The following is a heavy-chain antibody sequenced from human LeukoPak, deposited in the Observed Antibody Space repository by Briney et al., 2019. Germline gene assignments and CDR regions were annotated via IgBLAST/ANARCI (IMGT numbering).Heavy chain of an antibody. Sequence: GRSLRLSCAASGFTFDEYGMSWVRQAPGKGLEWVSGINWNGGSTGYADSVKGRFTISRDNAKNSLYLQMNSLRAEDTALYYCARDPGYSSGSGSYWGQGTLVTVSS. V-gene: IGHV3-20*04. CDR3: ARDPGYSSGSGSY. CDR1: GFTFDEYG. D-gene: IGHD6-19*01. J-gene: IGHJ4*02. CDR2: INWNGGST.